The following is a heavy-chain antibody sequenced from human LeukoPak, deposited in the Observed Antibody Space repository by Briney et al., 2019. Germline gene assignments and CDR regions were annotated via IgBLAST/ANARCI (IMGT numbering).Heavy chain of an antibody. D-gene: IGHD1-26*01. CDR1: GGSISSYY. Sequence: SETLSLTCTVSGGSISSYYWSWIRQPPGKGLEWIGYIYYSGSTNYNPSLKSRVTISVDKSKNQFSLKLSSVTAADTAVYYCASYPGGSYLDYWGQGTLVTVSS. J-gene: IGHJ4*02. CDR3: ASYPGGSYLDY. V-gene: IGHV4-59*12. CDR2: IYYSGST.